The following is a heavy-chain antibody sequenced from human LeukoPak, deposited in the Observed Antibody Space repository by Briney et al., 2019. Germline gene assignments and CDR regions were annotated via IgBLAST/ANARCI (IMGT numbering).Heavy chain of an antibody. D-gene: IGHD6-13*01. Sequence: ASVKVSCKASGYTFTGYCMHWVRQAPAPGLEWMGWVNPNNGGTNYAQKFQSRVTMTRDTSISTAYMELRRLRSDDSAVYYCARAAGTDYWGQGTLVTVSS. CDR2: VNPNNGGT. CDR3: ARAAGTDY. J-gene: IGHJ4*02. CDR1: GYTFTGYC. V-gene: IGHV1-2*02.